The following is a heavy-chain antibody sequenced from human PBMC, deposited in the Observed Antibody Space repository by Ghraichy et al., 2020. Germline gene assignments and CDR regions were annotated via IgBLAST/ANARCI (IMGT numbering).Heavy chain of an antibody. CDR3: ASETVAGTLDY. CDR2: TSYSGTS. D-gene: IGHD6-19*01. Sequence: ETLSLTCTVSGASIIDYYWNWVRQAPGKGLEWIASTSYSGTSTYNPSLRGRVIISVDRSKNQFSLRVTSVSAADTAVYFCASETVAGTLDYWGQGTLVTVSS. V-gene: IGHV4-59*08. J-gene: IGHJ4*02. CDR1: GASIIDYY.